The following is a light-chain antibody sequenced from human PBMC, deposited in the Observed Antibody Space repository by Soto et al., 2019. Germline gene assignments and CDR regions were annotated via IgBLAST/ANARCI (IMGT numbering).Light chain of an antibody. Sequence: DLQMTQSPSSVSASLGDRVTITCRASQGISSWLAWYQQKPGKAPKLLIYSASGLQSGVPSRFSGSGSGTDFTLTIQSLQPDDIGTYYCQQASSFPHTFGQGTKLEIK. J-gene: IGKJ2*01. V-gene: IGKV1-12*01. CDR1: QGISSW. CDR3: QQASSFPHT. CDR2: SAS.